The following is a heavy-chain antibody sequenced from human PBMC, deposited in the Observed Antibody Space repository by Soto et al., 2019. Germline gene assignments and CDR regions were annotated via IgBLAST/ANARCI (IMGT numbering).Heavy chain of an antibody. J-gene: IGHJ5*02. CDR1: GFTFSDYY. Sequence: GGSLRLSCAASGFTFSDYYMSWFRQAPGKGLEWVSYISSSSSYTNYADSVKGRFTISRDNAKNSLYLQMNSLRAEDTAVYYWARDHYGPGWFDPWGQGTLVTVSS. CDR2: ISSSSSYT. V-gene: IGHV3-11*05. D-gene: IGHD3-10*01. CDR3: ARDHYGPGWFDP.